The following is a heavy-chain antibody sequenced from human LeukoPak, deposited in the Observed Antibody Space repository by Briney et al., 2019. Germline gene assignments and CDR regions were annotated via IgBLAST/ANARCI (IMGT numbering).Heavy chain of an antibody. J-gene: IGHJ6*04. CDR3: ARHVYGEGMVV. V-gene: IGHV4-59*08. CDR2: IHSSEGT. Sequence: SETLSLTCTVSGGSLNGYYWGWIRQPSGKGLECIGYIHSSEGTAHNASLKSRLTISLDTSKNQFSLTLSSVTAADTAVYYCARHVYGEGMVVWGKGTTVTVSS. D-gene: IGHD4-17*01. CDR1: GGSLNGYY.